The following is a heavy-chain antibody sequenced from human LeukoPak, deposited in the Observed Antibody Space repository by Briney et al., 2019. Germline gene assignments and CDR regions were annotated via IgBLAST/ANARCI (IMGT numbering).Heavy chain of an antibody. D-gene: IGHD5-24*01. Sequence: PGRSLRLSCAASGLTFSSYSMHWVRQAPGKGLEWVAVMSYDGTNKQYADSVKGRFTISRDSSKNTLYLQMNSLRAEDTAVYYCARSRDGNNYVDYYFDYWGQGTLVTVSS. J-gene: IGHJ4*02. CDR3: ARSRDGNNYVDYYFDY. V-gene: IGHV3-30*01. CDR1: GLTFSSYS. CDR2: MSYDGTNK.